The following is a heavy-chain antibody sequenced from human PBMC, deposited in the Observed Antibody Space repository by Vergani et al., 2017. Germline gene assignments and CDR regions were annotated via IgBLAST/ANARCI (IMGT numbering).Heavy chain of an antibody. CDR1: GYTFTSYD. CDR3: ARHRYEYSSGGVY. J-gene: IGHJ4*02. CDR2: MNPNSGNT. V-gene: IGHV1-8*01. D-gene: IGHD6-19*01. Sequence: QVQLVQSGAEVKKPGASVKVSCKASGYTFTSYDINWVRQATGQGLEWMGWMNPNSGNTGYAQKFQGRVTMTTDTSTSTAYMELRSLRSDDTAVYYCARHRYEYSSGGVYWGQGTLVTVSS.